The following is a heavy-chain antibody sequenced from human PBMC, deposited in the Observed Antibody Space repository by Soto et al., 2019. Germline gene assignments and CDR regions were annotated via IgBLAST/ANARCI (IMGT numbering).Heavy chain of an antibody. V-gene: IGHV4-59*01. J-gene: IGHJ4*02. CDR2: IYYSGST. CDR3: ARSDGRY. Sequence: ETLSLTCTVSGGSISGYYWSWIRQPPGKGLEWIGYIYYSGSTNYNPSLKSRVTISVDTSKNQFSLKLSSVTAADTAVYYCARSDGRYWGQGTLVTVSS. CDR1: GGSISGYY.